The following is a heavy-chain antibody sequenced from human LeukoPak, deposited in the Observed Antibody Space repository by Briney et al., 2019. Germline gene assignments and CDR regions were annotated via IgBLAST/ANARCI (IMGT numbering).Heavy chain of an antibody. CDR3: ARLLTGVPDY. CDR1: GFVLSNYA. J-gene: IGHJ4*02. V-gene: IGHV3-48*03. Sequence: QPGGSLRLSCAASGFVLSNYAMSWVRQAPGKGLEWVSYISSSGSAIYYADSVKGRFTISRDNAKNSLYLQMNSLRAEDTAVYYCARLLTGVPDYWGQGTLVTVSS. CDR2: ISSSGSAI. D-gene: IGHD1-14*01.